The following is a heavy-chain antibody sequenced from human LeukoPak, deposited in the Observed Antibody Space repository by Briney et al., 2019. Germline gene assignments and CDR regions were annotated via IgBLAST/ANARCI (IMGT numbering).Heavy chain of an antibody. CDR3: ARHYYYDSSGLDDAFDI. J-gene: IGHJ3*02. Sequence: SETLCLTCTVSGGSISSSSYYWGWIRQPPGKGLEWIGSIYYSGSTYYNPSLKSRVTISVDTSKNQFSLKLSSVTAADTAVYYCARHYYYDSSGLDDAFDIWGQGTMVTVSS. V-gene: IGHV4-39*01. CDR1: GGSISSSSYY. D-gene: IGHD3-22*01. CDR2: IYYSGST.